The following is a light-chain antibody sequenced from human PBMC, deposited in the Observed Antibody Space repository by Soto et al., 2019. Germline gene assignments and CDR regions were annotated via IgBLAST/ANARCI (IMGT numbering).Light chain of an antibody. CDR3: QVWESSSDQVV. J-gene: IGLJ2*01. Sequence: SYELTQPPSVSVAPGQTATITCGGNNIGSKSVHWYQQKAGQAPVLVVHDDTDRPSGIPERFSGSNSGNTATLTISRVEAGDEADYYCQVWESSSDQVVFAGGTKVTVL. V-gene: IGLV3-21*02. CDR1: NIGSKS. CDR2: DDT.